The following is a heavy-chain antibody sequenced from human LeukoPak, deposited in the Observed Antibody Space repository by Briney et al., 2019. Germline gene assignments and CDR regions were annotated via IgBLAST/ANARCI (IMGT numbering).Heavy chain of an antibody. CDR3: AREDDSFDY. J-gene: IGHJ4*02. CDR2: INAGHGNT. CDR1: GYTFTSYA. Sequence: ASVKVSCKASGYTFTSYATHWVRQAPGQRLEWMGWINAGHGNTKYSQKFQGRVTITRDTSASTAYMELSSLRSEDTAVYYCAREDDSFDYWGQGTLVTVSS. V-gene: IGHV1-3*01. D-gene: IGHD3-22*01.